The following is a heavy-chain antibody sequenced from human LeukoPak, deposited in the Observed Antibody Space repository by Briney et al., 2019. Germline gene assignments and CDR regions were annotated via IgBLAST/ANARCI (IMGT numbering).Heavy chain of an antibody. D-gene: IGHD3-10*01. CDR1: RFTFNTYW. CDR3: AKGGGHFGEYYYMDV. J-gene: IGHJ6*03. Sequence: PGGSLRLSCAASRFTFNTYWMHWVRQAPGKGLVWVSRIGSDGYSTAYADSVKGRFTISRDNAKNTLYLQMNSLRAEDTAVYYCAKGGGHFGEYYYMDVWGKGTTVTISS. V-gene: IGHV3-74*01. CDR2: IGSDGYST.